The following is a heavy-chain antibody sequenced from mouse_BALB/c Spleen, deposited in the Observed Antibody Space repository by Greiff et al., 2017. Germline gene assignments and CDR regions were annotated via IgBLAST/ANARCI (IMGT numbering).Heavy chain of an antibody. D-gene: IGHD1-1*01. V-gene: IGHV1-69*01. CDR3: ARKGVLAMDY. Sequence: QVQLQQPGAELVMPGASVKMSCKASGYTFTDYWMHWVKQRPGQGLEWIGAIDTSDSYTSYNQKFKGKATLTVDESSSTAYMQLSSLTSEDSAVYYCARKGVLAMDYWGQGTSVTVSA. CDR1: GYTFTDYW. J-gene: IGHJ4*01. CDR2: IDTSDSYT.